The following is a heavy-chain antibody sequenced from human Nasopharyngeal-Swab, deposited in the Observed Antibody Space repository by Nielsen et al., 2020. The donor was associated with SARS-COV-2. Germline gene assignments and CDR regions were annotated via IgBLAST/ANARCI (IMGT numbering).Heavy chain of an antibody. D-gene: IGHD6-13*01. CDR3: ARGSIAAAGNWYFDL. Sequence: ETLSLTCAASGFTFSSYAMHWVRQAPGKGLEYVSAISSNGGSTYYANSVKGRFTISRDNSKNTLYLQMGSLRAEDMAVYYCARGSIAAAGNWYFDLWGRGTLVTVSS. CDR2: ISSNGGST. J-gene: IGHJ2*01. V-gene: IGHV3-64*01. CDR1: GFTFSSYA.